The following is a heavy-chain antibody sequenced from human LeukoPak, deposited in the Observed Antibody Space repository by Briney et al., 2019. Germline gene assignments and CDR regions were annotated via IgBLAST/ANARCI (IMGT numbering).Heavy chain of an antibody. CDR1: GFTFSDYT. Sequence: GGSLRLSCAASGFTFSDYTMNWVRQAPGKGLEWVSYISGRSDAMYYADSVKGRFTISRDNAKNSLYLQMNNLRAGDTAVYYCARDGIQLWAKDYWGQGTLVTVSS. J-gene: IGHJ4*02. CDR2: ISGRSDAM. D-gene: IGHD5-18*01. V-gene: IGHV3-48*01. CDR3: ARDGIQLWAKDY.